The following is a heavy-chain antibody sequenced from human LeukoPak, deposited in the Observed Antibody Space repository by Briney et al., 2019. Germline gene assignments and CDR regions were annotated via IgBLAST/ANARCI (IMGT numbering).Heavy chain of an antibody. CDR2: INPNSGGT. J-gene: IGHJ4*02. CDR3: ARDSGSYSDVL. V-gene: IGHV1-2*06. CDR1: GYTFINYA. D-gene: IGHD1-26*01. Sequence: GASVNVSCKASGYTFINYAISWVRQAPGQGLEWMGRINPNSGGTNYAQKFQGRVTMTRDTSISTAYMELSRLRSDDTAVYYCARDSGSYSDVLWGQGTLVTVSS.